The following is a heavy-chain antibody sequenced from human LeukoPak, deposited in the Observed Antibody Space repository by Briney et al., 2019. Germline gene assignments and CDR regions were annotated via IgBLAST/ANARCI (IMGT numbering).Heavy chain of an antibody. CDR2: VESKAGGGSI. CDR1: GLTFSDAW. CDR3: TTDRKVGAIPYDY. D-gene: IGHD3-16*01. V-gene: IGHV3-15*07. J-gene: IGHJ4*02. Sequence: GGSLRLSCGVSGLTFSDAWMNWIRQAPGKGLEWVGRVESKAGGGSIYYATPVKGRFIISRDDSKNILYVQMNSLKTEDTAVYYCTTDRKVGAIPYDYWGQGALVTVSS.